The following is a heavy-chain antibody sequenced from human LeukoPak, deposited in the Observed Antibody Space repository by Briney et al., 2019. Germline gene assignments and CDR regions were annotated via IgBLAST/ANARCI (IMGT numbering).Heavy chain of an antibody. J-gene: IGHJ4*02. CDR2: INHSGST. CDR3: AAFYGDYPDY. V-gene: IGHV4-34*01. CDR1: GGSFSGYY. Sequence: PSETLSLTCAVYGGSFSGYYWSWIRQPPGKGLEWIGEINHSGSTNYNPSLKSRVTISVDTSKNLFSLKLSSVTAADTAVYYCAAFYGDYPDYWGQGTLVTVSS. D-gene: IGHD4-17*01.